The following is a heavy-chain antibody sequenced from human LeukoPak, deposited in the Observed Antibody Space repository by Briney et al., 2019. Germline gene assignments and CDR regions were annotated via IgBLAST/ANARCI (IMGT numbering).Heavy chain of an antibody. J-gene: IGHJ4*02. CDR2: ISYDGSNK. D-gene: IGHD1-1*01. CDR1: GFTFSSYA. Sequence: GGSLRLSCAASGFTFSSYAMHWVRQAPGKGLEWVAVISYDGSNKYYADSVKGRFTISRDNSKNTLYLQMNSLRAEDTAVYYCARDRYNRNDAGELDYWGQGTLVTVSS. CDR3: ARDRYNRNDAGELDY. V-gene: IGHV3-30*04.